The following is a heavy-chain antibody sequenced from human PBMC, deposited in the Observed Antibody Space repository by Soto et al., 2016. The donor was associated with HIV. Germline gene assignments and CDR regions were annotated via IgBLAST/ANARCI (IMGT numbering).Heavy chain of an antibody. D-gene: IGHD6-19*01. CDR1: GFTFSSYG. V-gene: IGHV3-33*01. J-gene: IGHJ6*02. CDR2: IWYDGSNK. Sequence: VQLVESGGGVVQPGRSLRLSCAASGFTFSSYGMHWVRQAPGKGLEWVAVIWYDGSNKYYADSVKGRFTISRDNSKNTLYLQMNSLRAEDTAVYYCARVWGIAVAGTDYGMGRLGPRDHGHRLL. CDR3: ARVWGIAVAGTDYGMGR.